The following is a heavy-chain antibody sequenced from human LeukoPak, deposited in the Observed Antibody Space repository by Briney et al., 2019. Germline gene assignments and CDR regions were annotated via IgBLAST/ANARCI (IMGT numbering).Heavy chain of an antibody. CDR3: ATTRSISDWDH. CDR1: GFPFNSYY. V-gene: IGHV1-46*02. CDR2: INSSIGST. Sequence: ASVKVSCKTSGFPFNSYYIHWVRQTPGQGLEWMGIINSSIGSTNYALKFQGRVTVTRETSTSTVYMELSSLRSEDTAVYYCATTRSISDWDHWGQGTQVTVSS. D-gene: IGHD2-15*01. J-gene: IGHJ4*02.